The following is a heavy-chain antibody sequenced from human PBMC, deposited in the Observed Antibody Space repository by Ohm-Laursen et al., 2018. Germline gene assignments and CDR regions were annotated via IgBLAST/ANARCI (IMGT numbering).Heavy chain of an antibody. V-gene: IGHV3-23*01. CDR1: GFTFSSYA. Sequence: SLRLSCTASGFTFSSYAMSWVRQAPGKGLEWVSAISGSGGSTYYADSVKGRFTISRDNAKNSLYLQMNSLRAEDTAVYYCAREGATAMAHVAYFDYWGQGTLVTVSS. J-gene: IGHJ4*02. CDR3: AREGATAMAHVAYFDY. D-gene: IGHD5-18*01. CDR2: ISGSGGST.